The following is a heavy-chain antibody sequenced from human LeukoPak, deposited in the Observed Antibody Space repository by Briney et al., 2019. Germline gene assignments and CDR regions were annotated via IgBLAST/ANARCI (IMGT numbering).Heavy chain of an antibody. CDR2: INPNTGTT. D-gene: IGHD3-22*01. CDR1: GYSLTDYY. V-gene: IGHV1-2*02. Sequence: ASVKVSCKASGYSLTDYYMHWVRQAPGQGLEWMGWINPNTGTTKYAQKFQGRVTMTRDTSISTAYMELSRLRSDDTAVYYCARGSLGRDYYEGIPHKFDPWGQGTLVTVSS. CDR3: ARGSLGRDYYEGIPHKFDP. J-gene: IGHJ5*02.